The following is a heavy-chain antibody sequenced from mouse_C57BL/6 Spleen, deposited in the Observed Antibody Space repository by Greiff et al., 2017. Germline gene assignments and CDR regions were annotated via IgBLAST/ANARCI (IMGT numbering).Heavy chain of an antibody. CDR2: INPYNGGN. D-gene: IGHD3-3*01. J-gene: IGHJ4*01. CDR3: AREGDSSYAMDY. Sequence: EVQLQQSGPVLVKPGASVKMSCKASGYTFTDYYMNWVKQSPGKSLEWIGVINPYNGGNSYNQKFKGKATLTVDKSSSTAYMELNSLTSEDSAVYYCAREGDSSYAMDYWGQGTSVTVSS. CDR1: GYTFTDYY. V-gene: IGHV1-19*01.